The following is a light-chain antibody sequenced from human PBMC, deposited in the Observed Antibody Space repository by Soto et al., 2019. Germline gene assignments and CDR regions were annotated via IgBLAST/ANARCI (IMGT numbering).Light chain of an antibody. CDR1: PSVTNF. V-gene: IGKV3-20*01. Sequence: EIVLTQSPATLSLSPVERATLSCRASPSVTNFLAWYQQKPGQAPRLLIYGASSRATGIPDRFSGSGSGTDFTLTISRLETEDFALYYCQQYGSSPITFGQGTRLEI. CDR3: QQYGSSPIT. J-gene: IGKJ5*01. CDR2: GAS.